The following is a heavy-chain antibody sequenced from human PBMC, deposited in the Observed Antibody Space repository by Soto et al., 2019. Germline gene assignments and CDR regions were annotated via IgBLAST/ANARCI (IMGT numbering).Heavy chain of an antibody. J-gene: IGHJ6*02. CDR1: GFSLSTSGVG. Sequence: QITLKESGPTLVKPTQTLTQTCTFSGFSLSTSGVGVGWIRQPPGKALEWLALIYWDDDKRYSPSLKSRLTITKDTSKNQVVLTMTNMDPVDTATYYCAHRRGGSAGGGMDVWGQGTTVTVSS. D-gene: IGHD1-26*01. CDR2: IYWDDDK. V-gene: IGHV2-5*02. CDR3: AHRRGGSAGGGMDV.